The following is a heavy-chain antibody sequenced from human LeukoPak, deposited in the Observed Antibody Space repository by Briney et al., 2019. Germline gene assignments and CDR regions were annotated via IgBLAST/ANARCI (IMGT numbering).Heavy chain of an antibody. CDR3: ARDYGGNGVMDV. CDR2: IYYSGST. J-gene: IGHJ6*03. Sequence: SQTLSLTCTVSGGSISGGGYYWSWIRQHPGKGLEWIGYIYYSGSTYYNPSLKSRVTISVDTSKNQFSLKLSSVTAADTAVYYCARDYGGNGVMDVWGKGTTVTVSS. V-gene: IGHV4-31*03. D-gene: IGHD4-23*01. CDR1: GGSISGGGYY.